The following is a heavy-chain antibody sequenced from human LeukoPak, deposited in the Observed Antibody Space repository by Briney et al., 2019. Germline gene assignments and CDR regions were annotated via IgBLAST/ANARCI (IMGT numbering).Heavy chain of an antibody. J-gene: IGHJ4*02. CDR1: GFTFSSYG. V-gene: IGHV3-30*02. D-gene: IGHD2-2*02. CDR3: AKEWGDIVVVPAAIQGYYFDY. CDR2: IRYDGSNK. Sequence: GGSLRLSCAASGFTFSSYGMHWVRQAPGKGLEWVAFIRYDGSNKYYADSVKGRFTISRDNSKNTLYLQMNSLRAEDTAVYYCAKEWGDIVVVPAAIQGYYFDYWGQGTLVTVSS.